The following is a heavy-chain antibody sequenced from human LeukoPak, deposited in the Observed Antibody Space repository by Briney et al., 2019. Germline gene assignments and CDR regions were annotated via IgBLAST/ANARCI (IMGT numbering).Heavy chain of an antibody. CDR1: GFTFSSYA. D-gene: IGHD6-13*01. V-gene: IGHV3-23*01. CDR2: VSGSGGST. Sequence: PGGALRLSCAASGFTFSSYAMSWVRQAPGKGLEWVSAVSGSGGSTYYADSVKGRFTISRDNSKNTLYLQMNSLRAEDTAVYYCAHISGSWPDYWGQGTLVTVSS. CDR3: AHISGSWPDY. J-gene: IGHJ4*02.